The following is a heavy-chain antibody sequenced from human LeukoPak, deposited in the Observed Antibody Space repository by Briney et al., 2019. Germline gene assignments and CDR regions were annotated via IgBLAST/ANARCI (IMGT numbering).Heavy chain of an antibody. J-gene: IGHJ6*04. Sequence: GGSLRLSCAASGFTFSSYEMNWARQAPGKGLEWVSYISNSGSTIYYADSVKGRFIISRDNAKNSLYLQMNSLRAEDTAVYYCAELGITMIGGVWGKGTTVTISS. CDR3: AELGITMIGGV. CDR1: GFTFSSYE. V-gene: IGHV3-48*03. D-gene: IGHD3-10*02. CDR2: ISNSGSTI.